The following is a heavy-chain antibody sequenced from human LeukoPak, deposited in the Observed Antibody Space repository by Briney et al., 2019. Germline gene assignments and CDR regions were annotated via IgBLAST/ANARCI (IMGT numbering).Heavy chain of an antibody. CDR3: AKAYCSSTICYWNY. CDR2: ISGSGAGT. V-gene: IGHV3-23*01. Sequence: VGSLRLSCAASGFTFSSYAMNWVRQAPGQGLEWVSGISGSGAGTNYADSVKGRFTISRDNSKNTLYLQMNSLRAEDTAVYYCAKAYCSSTICYWNYWGQGTLVTVSS. D-gene: IGHD2-2*01. J-gene: IGHJ4*02. CDR1: GFTFSSYA.